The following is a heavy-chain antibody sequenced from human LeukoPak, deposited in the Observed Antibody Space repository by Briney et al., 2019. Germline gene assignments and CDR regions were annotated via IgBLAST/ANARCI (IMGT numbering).Heavy chain of an antibody. J-gene: IGHJ4*02. CDR2: ISGSGGST. CDR1: GFTFSSYA. D-gene: IGHD6-19*01. Sequence: GGSLRLSCAAAGFTFSSYAMSWVRQAPGKGLEWVSSISGSGGSTYYADSVKGRFTISRDNSKNTLYLQMNSLRAEDTAVYYCAKDRLAVAGTFDYWGQGTLVTVSS. CDR3: AKDRLAVAGTFDY. V-gene: IGHV3-23*01.